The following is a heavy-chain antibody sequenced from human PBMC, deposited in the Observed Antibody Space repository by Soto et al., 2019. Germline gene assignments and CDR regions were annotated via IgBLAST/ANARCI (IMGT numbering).Heavy chain of an antibody. CDR1: GGSISSGGYY. V-gene: IGHV4-31*03. CDR3: ARGRYYGSGSYSRYGGGIDY. Sequence: KPSETLSLTCTVSGGSISSGGYYWSWIRQHPGKGLEWIGYIYYSGSTYYNPSLKSRVTISVDTSKNQFSLKLSSVTAADTAVYYCARGRYYGSGSYSRYGGGIDYWGQGTLVTVSS. J-gene: IGHJ4*02. CDR2: IYYSGST. D-gene: IGHD3-10*01.